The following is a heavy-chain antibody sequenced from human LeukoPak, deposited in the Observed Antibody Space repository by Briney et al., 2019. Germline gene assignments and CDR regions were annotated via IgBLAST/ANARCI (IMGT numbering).Heavy chain of an antibody. CDR1: GYTFTGYY. CDR2: INPNSGGT. Sequence: ASVNVSCKASGYTFTGYYMHWVRQAPGQGLEWMGWINPNSGGTNHAQKFQGRVTMTRDTSISTAYMELSRLRSDDTAVYYCARLFPSIAAAWFDSDYWGQGTLVTVSS. J-gene: IGHJ4*02. CDR3: ARLFPSIAAAWFDSDY. D-gene: IGHD6-13*01. V-gene: IGHV1-2*02.